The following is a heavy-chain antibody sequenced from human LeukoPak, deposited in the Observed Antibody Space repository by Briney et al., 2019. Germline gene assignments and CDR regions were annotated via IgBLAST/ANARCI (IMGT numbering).Heavy chain of an antibody. V-gene: IGHV3-23*01. Sequence: GGSLRLSCAASGFTFSSYAMSWVRQAPGKGLEWVSAITGSGDSTFYADSVKGRFTISRDNSKNTLYLQMNSLRAEDTAVYYCAKSNGWEAESYWGQGTRVTVSS. CDR1: GFTFSSYA. CDR2: ITGSGDST. CDR3: AKSNGWEAESY. D-gene: IGHD2-8*01. J-gene: IGHJ4*02.